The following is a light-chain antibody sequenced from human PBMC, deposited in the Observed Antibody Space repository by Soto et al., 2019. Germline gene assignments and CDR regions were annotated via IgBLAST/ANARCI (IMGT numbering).Light chain of an antibody. CDR2: STS. CDR3: LQHNRYPLT. V-gene: IGKV1-17*01. Sequence: DIQMTQSPSSLSASVGDRVTITCRASQGIGNDLGWYQQKPGKVPERLIYSTSSLQSGVPSRFSGSGSGTEFTLTISSLQPEDFATYYCLQHNRYPLTFGQGTKVEIK. CDR1: QGIGND. J-gene: IGKJ1*01.